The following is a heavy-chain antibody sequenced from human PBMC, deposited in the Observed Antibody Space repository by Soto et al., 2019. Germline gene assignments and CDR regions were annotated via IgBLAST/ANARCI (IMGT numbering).Heavy chain of an antibody. Sequence: EVQLVESGGGLVQPGGSLRLSCAASGFTFSSNWMSWVRQAPGKGLGWVANIKQDGSEKYYVDSVKGRFTISRDNAKNSLYLQMDSRRAEDAAVYYCAREDWGGDCWGQGTLVTVSS. D-gene: IGHD3-16*01. J-gene: IGHJ4*02. V-gene: IGHV3-7*01. CDR3: AREDWGGDC. CDR2: IKQDGSEK. CDR1: GFTFSSNW.